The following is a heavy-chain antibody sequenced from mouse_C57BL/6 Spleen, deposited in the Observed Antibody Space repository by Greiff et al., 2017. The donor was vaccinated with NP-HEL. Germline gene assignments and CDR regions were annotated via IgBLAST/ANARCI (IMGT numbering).Heavy chain of an antibody. CDR2: INPNNGGT. CDR3: VAGSAWFAY. D-gene: IGHD3-3*01. V-gene: IGHV1-22*01. J-gene: IGHJ3*01. Sequence: VQLKESGPELVKPGASVKMSCKASGYTFTDYNMHWVKQSHGKSLEWIGYINPNNGGTSYNQKFKGKATLTVNKSSSTAYMELRSLTSEDSAVYYCVAGSAWFAYWGQGTLVTVSA. CDR1: GYTFTDYN.